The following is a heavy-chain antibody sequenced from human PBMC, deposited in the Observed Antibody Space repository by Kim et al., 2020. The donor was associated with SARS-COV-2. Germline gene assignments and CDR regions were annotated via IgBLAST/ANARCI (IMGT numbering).Heavy chain of an antibody. J-gene: IGHJ6*03. CDR1: GFTFSSYA. D-gene: IGHD2-21*02. V-gene: IGHV3-30-3*01. CDR3: ARDQVTNYYYYYMDV. Sequence: GGSLRLSCAASGFTFSSYAMHWVRQAPGKGLEWVAVISYDGSNKYYADSVKGRFTISRDNSKNTLYLQMNSLRAEDTAVYYCARDQVTNYYYYYMDVWGKGTTVTVSS. CDR2: ISYDGSNK.